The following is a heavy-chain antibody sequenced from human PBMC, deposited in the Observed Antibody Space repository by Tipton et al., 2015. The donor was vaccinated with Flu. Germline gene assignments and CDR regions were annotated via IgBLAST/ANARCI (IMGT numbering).Heavy chain of an antibody. CDR1: GFTFSSYA. J-gene: IGHJ6*02. Sequence: QLVQSGGGVVQPGRSLRLSCAASGFTFSSYAMHWVRQAPGKGLEWVAVISSDGSNKYYADSVKGRFTISRDNSKNTLYLQMNSLRAEDTAVYYCARGGGYDSSGYPSYYYGMDVWGQGTTVTVSS. V-gene: IGHV3-30-3*01. CDR2: ISSDGSNK. CDR3: ARGGGYDSSGYPSYYYGMDV. D-gene: IGHD3-22*01.